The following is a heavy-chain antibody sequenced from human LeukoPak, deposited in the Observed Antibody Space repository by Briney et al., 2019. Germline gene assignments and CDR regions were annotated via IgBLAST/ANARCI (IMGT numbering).Heavy chain of an antibody. CDR1: GGSISSHY. V-gene: IGHV4-59*11. Sequence: KPSETLSLTCTVSGGSISSHYWSWIRQPPGKGLEWIGYIYYSGSTNYNPSLKSRVTISVDTSKNQFSLKLNSVTAADTAVYYCARGQWLRDYWGQGTLVTVSS. D-gene: IGHD6-19*01. CDR3: ARGQWLRDY. J-gene: IGHJ4*02. CDR2: IYYSGST.